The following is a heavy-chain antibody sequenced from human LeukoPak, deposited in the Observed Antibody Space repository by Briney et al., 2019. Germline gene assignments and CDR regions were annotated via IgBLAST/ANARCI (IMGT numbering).Heavy chain of an antibody. J-gene: IGHJ4*02. V-gene: IGHV5-51*01. CDR1: GYRLTSHW. D-gene: IGHD2-21*01. CDR2: IYPGDSDT. CDR3: ARVLIRGDEIDY. Sequence: GESLKTFLNGPGYRLTSHWIARVRQSPGKGPELMGIIYPGDSDTRYSPSFQGQVTISADKSISTAYLQWSSLKASDTGMYYCARVLIRGDEIDYWGQGTLVTVSS.